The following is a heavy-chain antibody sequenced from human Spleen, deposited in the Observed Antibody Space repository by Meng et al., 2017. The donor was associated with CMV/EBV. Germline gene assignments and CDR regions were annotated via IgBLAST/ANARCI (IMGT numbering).Heavy chain of an antibody. D-gene: IGHD4-11*01. CDR1: GGTFSSYA. V-gene: IGHV1-69*05. Sequence: ASGGTFSSYAISWVRQAPGQGLEWMGGIIPIFGTANYAQKFQGRVTITTDESTSTAYMELSSLRSEDTAVYYCARDVMVTTHRYFDLWGRGTLVTVSS. CDR3: ARDVMVTTHRYFDL. CDR2: IIPIFGTA. J-gene: IGHJ2*01.